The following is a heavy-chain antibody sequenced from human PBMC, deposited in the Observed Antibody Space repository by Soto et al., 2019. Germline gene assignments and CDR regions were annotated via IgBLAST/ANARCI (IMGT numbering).Heavy chain of an antibody. CDR3: ATCTCLQLAFDY. Sequence: GSLRLWGAASGFTVNSSDMHWARQAPGQGLHWVSRIGSPGHPYFSGSVKSRFTISRKNTKPPLYLQMNTLTPEDTPLYYCATCTCLQLAFDYWAQETLVAVS. CDR2: IGSPGHP. CDR1: GFTVNSSD. D-gene: IGHD6-13*01. V-gene: IGHV3-13*05. J-gene: IGHJ4*01.